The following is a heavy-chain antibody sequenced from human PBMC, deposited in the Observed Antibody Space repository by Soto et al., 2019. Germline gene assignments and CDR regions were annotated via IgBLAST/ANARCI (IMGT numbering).Heavy chain of an antibody. V-gene: IGHV1-46*01. CDR1: GYTFTSYY. D-gene: IGHD3-9*01. J-gene: IGHJ4*02. CDR2: INPSGGST. Sequence: ASVKVSCKASGYTFTSYYMHWVRQAPGQGLEWMGIINPSGGSTSYAQKFQGRVTMTRDTSTSTVYMELSSLRSEDTAVYYCARDTPQYYDILTGYSRHYFDYWGQGTLVTVSS. CDR3: ARDTPQYYDILTGYSRHYFDY.